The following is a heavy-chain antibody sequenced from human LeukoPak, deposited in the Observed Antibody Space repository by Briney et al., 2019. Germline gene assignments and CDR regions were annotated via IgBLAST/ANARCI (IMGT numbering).Heavy chain of an antibody. V-gene: IGHV3-74*01. CDR3: ARDGYSFGDDFDD. CDR1: GFTLSSYW. D-gene: IGHD5-18*01. J-gene: IGHJ4*02. Sequence: GGSLRLSCAASGFTLSSYWMHWVRHTPGKGLVWVSRIKCDGSSTSYAHSVKGRFTSSRDNAKNTLYLQMNRLRDEDTAVYYRARDGYSFGDDFDDWGQGTLVTVPS. CDR2: IKCDGSST.